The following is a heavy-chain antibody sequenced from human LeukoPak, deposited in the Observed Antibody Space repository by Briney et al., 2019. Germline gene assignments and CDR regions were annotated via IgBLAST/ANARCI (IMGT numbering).Heavy chain of an antibody. CDR2: IYYSGSS. V-gene: IGHV4-39*07. Sequence: SETLSLTCTVSGGSISSSSYYWGWIRQPPGKGLEWIGSIYYSGSSHYNPSLKSRVTISVDTSKNQFSLKLTSVTAADTAVYYCARDTGYSYGHDAFDIWGQGTMVTVSS. D-gene: IGHD5-18*01. J-gene: IGHJ3*02. CDR3: ARDTGYSYGHDAFDI. CDR1: GGSISSSSYY.